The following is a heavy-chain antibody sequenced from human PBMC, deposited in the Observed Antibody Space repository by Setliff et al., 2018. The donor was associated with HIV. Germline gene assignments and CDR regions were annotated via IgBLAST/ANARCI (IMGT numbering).Heavy chain of an antibody. V-gene: IGHV3-74*01. CDR2: ISRDGTTT. CDR3: IRGPSHGGTYGVD. J-gene: IGHJ4*02. Sequence: LRLSCAGSGFIFSDFWMHWVRRVPGKGLLWVSRISRDGTTTEYADSVKGRFTMSRDNAKNTLYLQMNSLSAADTAVYYCIRGPSHGGTYGVDWGQGTLVTVSS. CDR1: GFIFSDFW. D-gene: IGHD1-26*01.